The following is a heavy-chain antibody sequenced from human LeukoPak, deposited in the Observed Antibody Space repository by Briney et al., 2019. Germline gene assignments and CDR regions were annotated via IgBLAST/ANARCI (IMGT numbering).Heavy chain of an antibody. V-gene: IGHV1-3*01. CDR3: AVLGANDAFDI. CDR2: INAGNGNT. Sequence: ASVKVSCKASGYTFTSYAMHWVRQAPGQRLEWMGWINAGNGNTKYSRKFQGRVTITRDTSASTAYMELSSLRSEDTAVYYCAVLGANDAFDIWGQGTMVTVSS. CDR1: GYTFTSYA. D-gene: IGHD1-26*01. J-gene: IGHJ3*02.